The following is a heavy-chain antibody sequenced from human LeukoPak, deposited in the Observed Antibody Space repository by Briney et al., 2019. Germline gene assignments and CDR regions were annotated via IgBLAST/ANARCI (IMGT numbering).Heavy chain of an antibody. J-gene: IGHJ4*02. D-gene: IGHD2-15*01. Sequence: PSETLSLTCTVSGYSISSGYYWGWIRQPPGKGLEWIGSIYHSGSTYYNPSLKSRVTISVDTSKNQFSLKLSSVTAADTAVYYCARYARVANLVGEYYFDYWGQGTLVTVSS. CDR2: IYHSGST. V-gene: IGHV4-38-2*02. CDR1: GYSISSGYY. CDR3: ARYARVANLVGEYYFDY.